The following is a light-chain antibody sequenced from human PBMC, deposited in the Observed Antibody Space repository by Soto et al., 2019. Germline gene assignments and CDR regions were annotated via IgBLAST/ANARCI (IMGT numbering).Light chain of an antibody. CDR3: QQYGSSSYT. CDR1: QSFSSSY. CDR2: GDS. J-gene: IGKJ2*01. V-gene: IGKV3-20*01. Sequence: EIVLTQSPGTLSLSPGEGATLSCRTSQSFSSSYLAWYQQKPGQAPRLLIYGDSSRAAGIPDRFSGSGSGTDFILTISSLEPEDFAVYYCQQYGSSSYTFGQGTKLEIK.